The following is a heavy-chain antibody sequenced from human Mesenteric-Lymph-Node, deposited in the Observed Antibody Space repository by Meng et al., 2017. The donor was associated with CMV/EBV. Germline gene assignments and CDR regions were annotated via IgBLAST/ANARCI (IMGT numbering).Heavy chain of an antibody. CDR1: GYTFSNFA. D-gene: IGHD3-3*01. J-gene: IGHJ4*02. CDR2: ISAYNGNT. Sequence: ASVKVSCKTSGYTFSNFATSWVRQAPGQGLEWMGWISAYNGNTNYAQKLQGRVTMTTDTSTSTAYMELRSLRSDDTAVYYCARFGRAYYDFWSGYYTQSLFDYWGQGTLVTVSS. V-gene: IGHV1-18*01. CDR3: ARFGRAYYDFWSGYYTQSLFDY.